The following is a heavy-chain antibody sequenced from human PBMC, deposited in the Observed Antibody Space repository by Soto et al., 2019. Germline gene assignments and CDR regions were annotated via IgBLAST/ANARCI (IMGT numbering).Heavy chain of an antibody. D-gene: IGHD2-15*01. CDR2: INPNSGGT. Sequence: KFSCKASVYTFTGYYMHWVRQAPGQGLEWMGWINPNSGGTNYAQKFQGRVTMTRDTSISTAYMELSRLRSDDTAVYYCARVNVVVVAATREYYFDYWGQGTLVTVSS. CDR1: VYTFTGYY. J-gene: IGHJ4*02. V-gene: IGHV1-2*02. CDR3: ARVNVVVVAATREYYFDY.